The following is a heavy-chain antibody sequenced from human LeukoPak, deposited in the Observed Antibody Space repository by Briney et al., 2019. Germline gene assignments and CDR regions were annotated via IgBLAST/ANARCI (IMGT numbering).Heavy chain of an antibody. V-gene: IGHV4-34*01. D-gene: IGHD3-16*02. CDR2: INHSGST. CDR3: ARGRLYDYVWGSYRYYWFDP. CDR1: GGSFSGYY. Sequence: PSETLSLTCAVYGGSFSGYYWSWIRQPPGKGLEWIGEINHSGSTNYNPSLKSRVTISVDTSKNQLSLKLSSVTAADTAVYYCARGRLYDYVWGSYRYYWFDPWGQGTLVTVSS. J-gene: IGHJ5*02.